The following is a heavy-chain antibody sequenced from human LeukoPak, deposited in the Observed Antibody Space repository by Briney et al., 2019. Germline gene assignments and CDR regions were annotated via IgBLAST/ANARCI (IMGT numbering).Heavy chain of an antibody. CDR1: GFTFSSYE. J-gene: IGHJ3*02. V-gene: IGHV3-48*03. D-gene: IGHD3-10*01. CDR3: ARAYYSDAFDI. CDR2: ISSSGSTI. Sequence: PGGSLRLSCAASGFTFSSYEMNWVRQAPGKELEWVSYISSSGSTIYYADSVKGRFTISRDNAKNSLYLQMNTLTAEDTAVYYCARAYYSDAFDIWGQGTMVTVSS.